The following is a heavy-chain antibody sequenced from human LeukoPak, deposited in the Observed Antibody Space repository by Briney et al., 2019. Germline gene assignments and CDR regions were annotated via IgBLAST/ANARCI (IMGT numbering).Heavy chain of an antibody. V-gene: IGHV4-38-2*01. CDR3: ARGKSRGSHIDY. D-gene: IGHD1-26*01. CDR1: GFTFSSYS. J-gene: IGHJ4*02. CDR2: IYHSGST. Sequence: GSLRLSCAASGFTFSSYSMNWVRQAPGKGLEWIGSIYHSGSTYYNPSLKSRVTISVDTSKNHFSLKLSSVTAADTAVYYCARGKSRGSHIDYWGQGTLVTVSS.